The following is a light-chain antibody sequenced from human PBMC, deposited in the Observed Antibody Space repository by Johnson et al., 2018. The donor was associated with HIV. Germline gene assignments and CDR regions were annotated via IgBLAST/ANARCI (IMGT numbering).Light chain of an antibody. CDR2: ENN. CDR1: SSNIGNNY. J-gene: IGLJ1*01. V-gene: IGLV1-51*02. Sequence: QLVLTQPPSVSAAPGQKVTISCSGSSSNIGNNYVSWYQQLPGTAPKLLIYENNKRPSGIPDRFFGSKSGTSATLGINGLQTGDEADYYDGTWYSSLVAGLYVFGNGTKVTVL. CDR3: GTWYSSLVAGLYV.